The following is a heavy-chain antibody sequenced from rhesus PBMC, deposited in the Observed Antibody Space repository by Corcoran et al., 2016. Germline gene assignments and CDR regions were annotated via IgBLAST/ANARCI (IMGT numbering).Heavy chain of an antibody. CDR3: ARPPSNTVTTHGLDS. V-gene: IGHV4-80*01. J-gene: IGHJ6*01. CDR1: GASISSNW. Sequence: QVQLQESGPGLVKPSETLSLTCTVSGASISSNWWSWIRQPPGKGLEWIGEINGNSGTTTHNPALRSRVTFSKAASKNKFSLKLSSVTAADTAVYYCARPPSNTVTTHGLDSWGQGVVVTVSS. CDR2: INGNSGTT. D-gene: IGHD4-23*01.